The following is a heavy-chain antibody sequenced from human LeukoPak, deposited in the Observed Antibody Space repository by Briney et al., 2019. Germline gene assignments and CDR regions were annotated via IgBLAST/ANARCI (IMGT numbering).Heavy chain of an antibody. CDR2: IYYSGST. Sequence: ASETLSLTCTVSGGSISSYYWSWIRQPPGKGLEWIGYIYYSGSTNYNPSLKSRVTISVDTSKNQFSLKLSSVTAADTAVYYCARDQRNLKAFDIWGQGTMVTVSS. D-gene: IGHD5-24*01. V-gene: IGHV4-59*01. J-gene: IGHJ3*02. CDR3: ARDQRNLKAFDI. CDR1: GGSISSYY.